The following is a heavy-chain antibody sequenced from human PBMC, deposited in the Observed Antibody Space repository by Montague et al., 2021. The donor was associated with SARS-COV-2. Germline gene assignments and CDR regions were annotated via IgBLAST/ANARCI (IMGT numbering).Heavy chain of an antibody. J-gene: IGHJ4*02. CDR2: IYYSGTT. V-gene: IGHV4-39*02. CDR1: SGSIISSGYY. D-gene: IGHD3-10*01. CDR3: ARGMIRGVTTPVDY. Sequence: SETRSLTCSVSSGSIISSGYYWGWTRQPPGKELEWIGNIYYSGTTYYNPSLQSRGTISVDTSKNHLSLRLSSVTAADTAVYFCARGMIRGVTTPVDYWGQGSQVTVSS.